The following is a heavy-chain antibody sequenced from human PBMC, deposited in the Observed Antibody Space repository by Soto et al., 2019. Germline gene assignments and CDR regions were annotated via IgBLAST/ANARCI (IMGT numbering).Heavy chain of an antibody. D-gene: IGHD6-6*01. CDR3: ARVVAARPGGSYFDY. Sequence: ASVKVSCKASGYTFTSYGISWVRQAPGQGLEWMGWISAYNGNTNYAQKLQGRVTMTTDTSTSTAYMELRSLRSDDTAVYYCARVVAARPGGSYFDYWGQGTLVTVSS. V-gene: IGHV1-18*01. J-gene: IGHJ4*02. CDR2: ISAYNGNT. CDR1: GYTFTSYG.